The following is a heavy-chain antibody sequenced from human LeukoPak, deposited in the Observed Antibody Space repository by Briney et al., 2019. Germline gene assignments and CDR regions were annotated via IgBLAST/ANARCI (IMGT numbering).Heavy chain of an antibody. D-gene: IGHD3-22*01. Sequence: GGSLRLSCAASGFTFSSYDMPWVRQATGKGLEWFSSIGTAGDTYYPGSVKGRFTISRENAKNSLSLQMNSLRAGDTAVYYCAKAGSGYYWYWGQGTLVTVSS. CDR1: GFTFSSYD. CDR2: IGTAGDT. V-gene: IGHV3-13*01. J-gene: IGHJ4*02. CDR3: AKAGSGYYWY.